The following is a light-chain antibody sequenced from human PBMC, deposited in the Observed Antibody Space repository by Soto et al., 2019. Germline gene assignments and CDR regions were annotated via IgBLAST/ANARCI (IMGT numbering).Light chain of an antibody. CDR1: QSVRSH. CDR2: GAS. J-gene: IGKJ2*01. Sequence: EIVMTQSPVTLSVSPGERVTLSCRASQSVRSHLAWYQQKPGQAPRLLIFGASTRATGIPARFSGSGSGTEFTLTISSLQSEDFAVYYCQVYGPSPMYTFGQGTKLEIK. CDR3: QVYGPSPMYT. V-gene: IGKV3-15*01.